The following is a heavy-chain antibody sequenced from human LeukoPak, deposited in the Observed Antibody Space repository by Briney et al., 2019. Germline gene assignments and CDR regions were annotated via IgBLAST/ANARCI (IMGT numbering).Heavy chain of an antibody. D-gene: IGHD3-22*01. CDR3: AREAPTYYYDSSGYYSVY. V-gene: IGHV1-69*04. CDR1: GGTFSSYT. J-gene: IGHJ4*02. CDR2: IIPILGIA. Sequence: SVKVSCKASGGTFSSYTISWVRQAPGQGLEWMGRIIPILGIANYAQKFQGRATITADKSTSTAYMELSSLRSEDTAVYYCAREAPTYYYDSSGYYSVYWGQGTLVTVSS.